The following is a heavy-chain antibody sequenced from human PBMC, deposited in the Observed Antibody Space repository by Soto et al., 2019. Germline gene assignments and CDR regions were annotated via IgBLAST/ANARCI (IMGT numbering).Heavy chain of an antibody. Sequence: SLRLSCAASGFTFSSYSMNWVRQAPGKGLEWVSSISSSSSYIYYADSVKGRFTISRDNAKNSLYLQMNSLRAEDTAVYYCARDPPSVAVGDYYYYGMDVWGQGTTVTVSS. D-gene: IGHD1-26*01. V-gene: IGHV3-21*01. CDR1: GFTFSSYS. CDR3: ARDPPSVAVGDYYYYGMDV. J-gene: IGHJ6*02. CDR2: ISSSSSYI.